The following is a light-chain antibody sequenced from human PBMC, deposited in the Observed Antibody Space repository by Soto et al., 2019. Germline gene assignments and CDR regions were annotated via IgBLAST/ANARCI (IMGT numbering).Light chain of an antibody. J-gene: IGKJ2*01. CDR3: QQYGSSPMYT. Sequence: EIVLTQSPGTLSLSPGERATLSCRASQSVSSSYLAWYQQKPGQAPRHLIYGASSRATGIPDRFSGSGSGTDFTLTISRLEPEDCAVYYCQQYGSSPMYTFGQRTKLEIK. CDR2: GAS. CDR1: QSVSSSY. V-gene: IGKV3-20*01.